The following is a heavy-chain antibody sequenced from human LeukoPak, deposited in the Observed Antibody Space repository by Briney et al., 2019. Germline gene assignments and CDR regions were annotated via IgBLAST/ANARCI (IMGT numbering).Heavy chain of an antibody. J-gene: IGHJ4*02. Sequence: GGSLRLSCAASGFTFSDYYMSWIRQAPGKGLEWVSYISSSGSTIYYADSVKGRFTISRDNSKNTLYLQMNSLRAEDTAVYYCAKDSTSAGATSDYWGQGTLVTVSS. CDR3: AKDSTSAGATSDY. CDR1: GFTFSDYY. D-gene: IGHD1-26*01. CDR2: ISSSGSTI. V-gene: IGHV3-11*01.